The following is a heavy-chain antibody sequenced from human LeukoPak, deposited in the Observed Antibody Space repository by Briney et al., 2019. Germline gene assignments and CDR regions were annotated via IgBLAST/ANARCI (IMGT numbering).Heavy chain of an antibody. D-gene: IGHD1-26*01. J-gene: IGHJ3*02. CDR1: GYSISSGYY. CDR3: ARALSGGGHAFDI. Sequence: KTSETLSLTCTVSGYSISSGYYWGWIRQPPGKGLEWIGSIYHSGSTYYNPSLKSRVTISVDTSKNQFSLKLSSVTAADTAVYYCARALSGGGHAFDIWGQGTMVTVSS. V-gene: IGHV4-38-2*02. CDR2: IYHSGST.